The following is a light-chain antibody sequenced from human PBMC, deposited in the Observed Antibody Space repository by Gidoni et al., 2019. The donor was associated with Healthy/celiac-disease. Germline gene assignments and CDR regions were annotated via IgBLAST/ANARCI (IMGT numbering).Light chain of an antibody. CDR2: DAS. Sequence: EIVLTQSPATLSLSPGERGTLSCRASQSVSSYLAWYQQKPGQAPRLLIYDASNRATGIPARFSGSGSGTDFTLTISRLEPEDFAVYYCQQRSNWPRTFGQGTKLEIK. V-gene: IGKV3-11*01. J-gene: IGKJ2*01. CDR1: QSVSSY. CDR3: QQRSNWPRT.